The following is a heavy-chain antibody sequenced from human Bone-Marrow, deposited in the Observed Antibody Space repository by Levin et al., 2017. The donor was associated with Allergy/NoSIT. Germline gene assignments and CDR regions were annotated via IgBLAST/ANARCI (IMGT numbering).Heavy chain of an antibody. J-gene: IGHJ4*02. D-gene: IGHD3-16*01. Sequence: GESLKISCAAFEFTFGNFWMSWVRQAPGKGLEWVANIKEDGSDKYYVDSVKGRLSISRDNAKNSVYLQMNSLRAEDTALYYCARLRKGGYYDFWGQGTLVTVSS. CDR2: IKEDGSDK. CDR3: ARLRKGGYYDF. V-gene: IGHV3-7*01. CDR1: EFTFGNFW.